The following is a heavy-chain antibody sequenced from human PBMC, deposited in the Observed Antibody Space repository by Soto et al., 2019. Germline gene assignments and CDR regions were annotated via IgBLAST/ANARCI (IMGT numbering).Heavy chain of an antibody. CDR3: AKGSAPADAFDI. V-gene: IGHV3-23*01. CDR1: GFTFSSYA. J-gene: IGHJ3*02. CDR2: ISGSGGST. Sequence: GGSLRLSCAASGFTFSSYAMSWVRQAPGKGLEWVSAISGSGGSTYYADSVKGRFTISRDNSKNTLYLQMNSLRAEDTAVYYWAKGSAPADAFDIWGQGTMVTVSS. D-gene: IGHD1-26*01.